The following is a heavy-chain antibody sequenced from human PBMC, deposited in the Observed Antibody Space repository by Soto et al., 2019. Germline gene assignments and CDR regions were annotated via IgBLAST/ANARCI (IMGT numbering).Heavy chain of an antibody. J-gene: IGHJ4*02. Sequence: PSETPSLTCAVSGGSFTSNNWWTWVRQPPGQGLEWIGEIYRTGSTNYNPSLKSRVTISLDKSENQFSLKVTSLTAADMAVYYCASRDPGTSVDYWGQGTLVTVSS. CDR2: IYRTGST. D-gene: IGHD1-7*01. V-gene: IGHV4-4*02. CDR1: GGSFTSNNW. CDR3: ASRDPGTSVDY.